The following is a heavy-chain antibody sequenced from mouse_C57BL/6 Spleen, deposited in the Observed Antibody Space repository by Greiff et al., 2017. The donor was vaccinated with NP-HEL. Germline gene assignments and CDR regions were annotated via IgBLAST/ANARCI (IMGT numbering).Heavy chain of an antibody. Sequence: VQLQQPGAELVKPGASVKLSCKASGYTFTSYWMPWVKQRPGQGLEWIGEIDPSDSYTNYNQKFKGKATLTVDTASSTAYMQLSSLTSEDSAVYYCARFWFDDWGKGTTLTVSS. CDR2: IDPSDSYT. CDR3: ARFWFDD. CDR1: GYTFTSYW. J-gene: IGHJ2*01. V-gene: IGHV1-50*01.